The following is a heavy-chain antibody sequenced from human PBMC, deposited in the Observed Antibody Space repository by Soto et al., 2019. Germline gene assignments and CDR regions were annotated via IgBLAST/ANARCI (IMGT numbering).Heavy chain of an antibody. Sequence: PSETLSLTCTVSGGSISSSTDYWGWIRQPPGKGLEWIGNIFYSGGTYYNPSLMSRVTISVDTSKNQFSLKLTSVTATDSAVYYCARRGGSTIFWVVVMGAFEIWGQGTMVTVSS. CDR3: ARRGGSTIFWVVVMGAFEI. D-gene: IGHD3-3*01. J-gene: IGHJ3*02. CDR1: GGSISSSTDY. V-gene: IGHV4-39*01. CDR2: IFYSGGT.